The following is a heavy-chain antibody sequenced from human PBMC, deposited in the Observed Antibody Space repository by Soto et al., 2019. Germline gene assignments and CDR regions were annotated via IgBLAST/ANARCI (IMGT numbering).Heavy chain of an antibody. J-gene: IGHJ4*02. D-gene: IGHD5-12*01. CDR1: GGSFSGYY. CDR3: ARGRLSGATMVGGDFDY. V-gene: IGHV4-34*01. Sequence: SETLSLTCAVYGGSFSGYYWSWIRQPPGKGLEWIGEINHSGSTNHNPSLKSRVTISVDTSKNHFSLKLSSVTAADTGVYYCARGRLSGATMVGGDFDYWGQGTLVTVSS. CDR2: INHSGST.